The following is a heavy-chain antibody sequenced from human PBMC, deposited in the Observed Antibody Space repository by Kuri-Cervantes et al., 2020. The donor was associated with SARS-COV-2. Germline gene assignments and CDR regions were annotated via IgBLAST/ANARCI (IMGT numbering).Heavy chain of an antibody. V-gene: IGHV3-21*01. D-gene: IGHD3-16*02. CDR2: ISSSSSYI. CDR3: ARDILSFLGTHYFDY. J-gene: IGHJ4*02. CDR1: GFTFSSYS. Sequence: GESLKISCAASGFTFSSYSMNWVRQAPGKGLEWVSSISSSSSYIYYADSVKGRFTISGDNAKNSLYLQMNSLRAEDTAVYYCARDILSFLGTHYFDYWGQGTLVTVSS.